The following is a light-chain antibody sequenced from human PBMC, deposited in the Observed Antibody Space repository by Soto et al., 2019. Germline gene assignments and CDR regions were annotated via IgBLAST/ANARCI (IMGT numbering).Light chain of an antibody. CDR2: WAS. CDR1: RSLLSSSNNKNY. Sequence: DIVMTQSPDSLAVSLGERATINCKSSRSLLSSSNNKNYLAWYQQKPGQPPRLLIYWASTRESGVPDRFSGSGAGTDFTLTISSLQAEDVAVYYCQQYYSSPFTFGPGPKVDIK. J-gene: IGKJ3*01. CDR3: QQYYSSPFT. V-gene: IGKV4-1*01.